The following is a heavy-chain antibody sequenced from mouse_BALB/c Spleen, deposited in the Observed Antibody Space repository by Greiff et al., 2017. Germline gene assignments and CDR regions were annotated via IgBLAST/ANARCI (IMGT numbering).Heavy chain of an antibody. D-gene: IGHD3-1*01. Sequence: DVKLVESGGGLVQPGGSRKLSCAASGFTFSSFGMHWVRQAPEKGLEWVAYISSGSSTIYYADTVKGRFTISRDNPKNTLFLQMTSLRSEDTAMYYCARGGRGFAYWGQGTLVTVSA. CDR1: GFTFSSFG. CDR2: ISSGSSTI. CDR3: ARGGRGFAY. J-gene: IGHJ3*01. V-gene: IGHV5-17*02.